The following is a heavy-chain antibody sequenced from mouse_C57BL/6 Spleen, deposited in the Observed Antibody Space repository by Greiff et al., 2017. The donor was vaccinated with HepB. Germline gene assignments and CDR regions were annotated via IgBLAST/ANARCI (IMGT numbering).Heavy chain of an antibody. J-gene: IGHJ4*01. CDR2: INPNNGGT. Sequence: EVQLQQSGPELVKPGASVKISCKASGYTFTDYYMNWVKQSHGKSLEWIGDINPNNGGTSYNQKFKGKATLTVDKSSSIAYMELRSLTSEDSAVYYCAREPLWGQGTSVTVSS. V-gene: IGHV1-26*01. CDR1: GYTFTDYY. CDR3: AREPL.